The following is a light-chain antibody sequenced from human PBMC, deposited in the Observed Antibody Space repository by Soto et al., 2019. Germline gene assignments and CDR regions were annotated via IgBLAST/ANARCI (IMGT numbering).Light chain of an antibody. CDR2: GAS. CDR3: QQYNNWPRGT. Sequence: EIVMTQSPATLSVSPGERATLSCRASQSVSSNLAWYQQKPGQAPRLLMYGASTRATGIPARFSGSGSGTEFTLTISSLQSEDFAVYYCQQYNNWPRGTFGQGTKVDIK. CDR1: QSVSSN. J-gene: IGKJ1*01. V-gene: IGKV3-15*01.